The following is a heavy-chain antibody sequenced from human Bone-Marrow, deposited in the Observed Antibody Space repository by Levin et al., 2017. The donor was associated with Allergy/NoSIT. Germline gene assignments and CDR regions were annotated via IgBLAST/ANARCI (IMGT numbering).Heavy chain of an antibody. CDR2: IYYSGST. J-gene: IGHJ4*02. Sequence: SETLSLTCTVSGGSVSSGSYYWSWIRQPPGKGLEWIGYIYYSGSTNYNPSLKSRVTISVDTSKNQFSLKLSSVTAADTAVYYCARATVVSRGFDYWGQGTLVTVSS. V-gene: IGHV4-61*01. D-gene: IGHD4-23*01. CDR3: ARATVVSRGFDY. CDR1: GGSVSSGSYY.